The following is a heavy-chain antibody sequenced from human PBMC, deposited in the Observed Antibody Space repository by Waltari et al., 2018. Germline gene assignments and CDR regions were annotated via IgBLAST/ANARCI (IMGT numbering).Heavy chain of an antibody. CDR3: ARFKIVVAGTFPDY. V-gene: IGHV3-11*01. J-gene: IGHJ4*02. Sequence: QVQLVESGGGLVKPGGSLRLSCAASGFTFSDYYMSWIRQAPGKGLECVSYISGSGGTIYYADSVKGRFTISRDNAKNSLYLQMNSLRAEDTALYYCARFKIVVAGTFPDYWGQGTLVTVSS. CDR2: ISGSGGTI. CDR1: GFTFSDYY. D-gene: IGHD6-19*01.